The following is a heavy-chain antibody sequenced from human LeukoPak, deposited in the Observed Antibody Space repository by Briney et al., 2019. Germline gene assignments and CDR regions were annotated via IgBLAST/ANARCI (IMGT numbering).Heavy chain of an antibody. CDR3: ARSKGVVVVDDAFDI. V-gene: IGHV1-46*01. D-gene: IGHD2-21*01. CDR1: GYTFTSYY. J-gene: IGHJ3*02. CDR2: INPSGGST. Sequence: GASVKVSCKASGYTFTSYYMHWVRQAPGQGLEWMGIINPSGGSTSYAQKFQGRVTMTRDTSTSTVYMELSSLRSEDTAVYYCARSKGVVVVDDAFDIWGQGTMVTVSS.